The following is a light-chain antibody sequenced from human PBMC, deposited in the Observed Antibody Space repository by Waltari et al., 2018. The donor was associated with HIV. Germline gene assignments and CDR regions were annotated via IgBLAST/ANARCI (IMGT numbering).Light chain of an antibody. CDR1: QSISSY. Sequence: EIVLTQSPGTLSLSPGERATLSCRASQSISSYLAWYQQRPGQAPRLLIYDASNRATGIPARFSGSGSGTDFTLTISGLEPEDFAIYYCQQRSNWLTFGGGTKVEIK. V-gene: IGKV3-11*01. CDR3: QQRSNWLT. CDR2: DAS. J-gene: IGKJ4*01.